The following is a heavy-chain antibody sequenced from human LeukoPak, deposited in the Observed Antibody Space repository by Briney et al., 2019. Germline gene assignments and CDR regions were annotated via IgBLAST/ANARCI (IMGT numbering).Heavy chain of an antibody. V-gene: IGHV3-9*01. D-gene: IGHD3-9*01. CDR1: GFSLEDYA. J-gene: IGHJ3*02. Sequence: GGSLRLSCVGSGFSLEDYAMHWVRQVPGKGLEWVSSISWDSGTQAYTDSVKGRFIISRDNDNNSLYLQMNSLRREDTAFYYCVKDMGFDLLKDAFHIWGQGTLVTVSS. CDR2: ISWDSGTQ. CDR3: VKDMGFDLLKDAFHI.